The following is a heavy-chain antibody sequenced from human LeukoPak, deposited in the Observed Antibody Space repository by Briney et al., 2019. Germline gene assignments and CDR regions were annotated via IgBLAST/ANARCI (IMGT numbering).Heavy chain of an antibody. CDR3: ARISSSNWYNERGAFDV. J-gene: IGHJ3*01. CDR2: INHSGST. CDR1: GGSFSGYY. Sequence: SETPSLTCAVYGGSFSGYYWSWIRQPPGKGLEWIGEINHSGSTNYSPSLKSRVTISVDTSKNQFSLKLRSVTAADTAVYYCARISSSNWYNERGAFDVWGQGTMVTVSS. D-gene: IGHD6-13*01. V-gene: IGHV4-34*01.